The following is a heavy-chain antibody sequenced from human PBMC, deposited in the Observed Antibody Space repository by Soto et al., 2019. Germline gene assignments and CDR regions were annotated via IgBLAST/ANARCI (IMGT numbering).Heavy chain of an antibody. V-gene: IGHV3-23*01. Sequence: EVQLLESGGGLVQPGGSLRLSCTASGFTFSGYAMSWVRQAPGKGLEWVSGISSGGGGTYYADSVKGRFTISRDNSKRTVFLEVSSLGAADTAVYYCAVHLGQNYYRLDVWGQGTTVTVSS. J-gene: IGHJ6*02. CDR2: ISSGGGGT. CDR1: GFTFSGYA. D-gene: IGHD3-22*01. CDR3: AVHLGQNYYRLDV.